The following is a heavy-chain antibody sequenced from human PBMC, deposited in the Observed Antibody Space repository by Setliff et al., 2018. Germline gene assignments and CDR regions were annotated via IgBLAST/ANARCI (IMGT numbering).Heavy chain of an antibody. J-gene: IGHJ4*02. CDR2: LYYSGTT. Sequence: PSETLSLTCTVSGGSISSGDYHWGWIRRPPGKRLEWIGSLYYSGTTYCNPSLNSRVTISMDTSTNQFSLKLSSVTAADTAVYYCARLKTAMVDFWGQGTLVTVSS. V-gene: IGHV4-39*01. CDR1: GGSISSGDYH. D-gene: IGHD5-18*01. CDR3: ARLKTAMVDF.